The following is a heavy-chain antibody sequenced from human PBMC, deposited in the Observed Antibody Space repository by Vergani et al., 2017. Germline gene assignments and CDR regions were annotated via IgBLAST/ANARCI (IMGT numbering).Heavy chain of an antibody. J-gene: IGHJ6*02. CDR1: GGSVSSGSYY. V-gene: IGHV4-61*01. Sequence: QVQLQESGPGLVKPSETLSLTCTVSGGSVSSGSYYWSWIRQPPGKGLEWIGEINHSGSTNYNPSLKSRVTISVDTSKNQFSLKLSSVTAADTAVYYCARGRGIVVVPAASSYGMDVWGQGTTVTVSS. D-gene: IGHD2-2*01. CDR3: ARGRGIVVVPAASSYGMDV. CDR2: INHSGST.